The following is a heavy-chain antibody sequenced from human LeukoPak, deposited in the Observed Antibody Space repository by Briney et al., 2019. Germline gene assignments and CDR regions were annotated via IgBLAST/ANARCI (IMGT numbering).Heavy chain of an antibody. CDR2: IYYSGST. CDR1: GGSIGSYY. V-gene: IGHV4-59*01. Sequence: SETLSLTCTVSGGSIGSYYWSWIRQPPGKGLEWIGYIYYSGSTNYNPSLKSRVTISVDTSKNQFSLKLSSVTAADTAVYYCARDGDTAMVYWGQGTLVTVSS. CDR3: ARDGDTAMVY. J-gene: IGHJ4*02. D-gene: IGHD5-18*01.